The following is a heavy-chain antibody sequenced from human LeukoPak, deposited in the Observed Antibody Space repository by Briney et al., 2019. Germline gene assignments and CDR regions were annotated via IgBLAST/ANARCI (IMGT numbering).Heavy chain of an antibody. CDR2: IYYSGST. Sequence: PSETLSLTCTVSGGSISSYYWSWIRQPPGKGLEWIGYIYYSGSTNYNPSLKSRVTISVDTSKNQFSLKLSSVTAADTAVYYCARTAMVYSVFDYWGQGTLVTVSS. V-gene: IGHV4-59*01. J-gene: IGHJ4*02. CDR3: ARTAMVYSVFDY. D-gene: IGHD5-18*01. CDR1: GGSISSYY.